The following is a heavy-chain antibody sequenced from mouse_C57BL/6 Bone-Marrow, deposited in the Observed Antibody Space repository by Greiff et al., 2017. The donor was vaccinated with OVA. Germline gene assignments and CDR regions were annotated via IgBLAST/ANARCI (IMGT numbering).Heavy chain of an antibody. V-gene: IGHV1-55*01. D-gene: IGHD1-1*01. CDR2: IYPGSGST. CDR3: ARRDYYGSSLFAY. J-gene: IGHJ3*01. CDR1: GYTFTSYW. Sequence: QVHVKQPGAELVKPGASVKMSCKASGYTFTSYWITWVKPRPGQGLEWIGDIYPGSGSTNYNEKFKSKATLTVDTSSSTAYMQLSSLTSEDSAVYYCARRDYYGSSLFAYWGQGTLVTVSA.